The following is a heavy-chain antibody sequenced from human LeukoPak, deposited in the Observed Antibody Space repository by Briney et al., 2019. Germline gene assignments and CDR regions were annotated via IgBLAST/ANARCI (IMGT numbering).Heavy chain of an antibody. D-gene: IGHD5-24*01. V-gene: IGHV1-69*13. Sequence: GASVKVSCKASGYTFTSYGISWVRQAPGQGLEWMGGIIPIFGTANYAQKFQGRVTITADESTSTAYMELSSLRSEDTAVYYCAREGDGYNYPGRGYFDYWGQGTLVTVSS. CDR2: IIPIFGTA. CDR3: AREGDGYNYPGRGYFDY. J-gene: IGHJ4*02. CDR1: GYTFTSYG.